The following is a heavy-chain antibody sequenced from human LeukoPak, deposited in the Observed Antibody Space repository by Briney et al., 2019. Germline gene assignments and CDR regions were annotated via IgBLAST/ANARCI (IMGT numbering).Heavy chain of an antibody. CDR2: ISWNSGSI. Sequence: GGSLRLSCAASGFTFDDYAMHWVRQAPGKGLEWVSGISWNSGSIGYADSVKGRFTISRDNAKNTLYLQMNSLRAEDTAVYYCAREKDSSSWLYYFDYWGQGTLVTVSS. J-gene: IGHJ4*02. D-gene: IGHD6-13*01. CDR1: GFTFDDYA. V-gene: IGHV3-9*01. CDR3: AREKDSSSWLYYFDY.